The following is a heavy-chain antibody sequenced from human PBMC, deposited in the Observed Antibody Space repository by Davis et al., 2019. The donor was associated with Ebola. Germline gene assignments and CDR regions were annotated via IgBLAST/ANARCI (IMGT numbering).Heavy chain of an antibody. CDR3: ARFRSRNYYYYGMDV. CDR2: IYPGDSDT. J-gene: IGHJ6*02. Sequence: GEYLKISCQGSGYSFTSYWIGWVRQMPGKGLEWMGIIYPGDSDTRYSPSFQGQVTISADKSISTAYLQWSSLKASDTAMYYCARFRSRNYYYYGMDVWGQGTTVTVSS. CDR1: GYSFTSYW. V-gene: IGHV5-51*01. D-gene: IGHD1-14*01.